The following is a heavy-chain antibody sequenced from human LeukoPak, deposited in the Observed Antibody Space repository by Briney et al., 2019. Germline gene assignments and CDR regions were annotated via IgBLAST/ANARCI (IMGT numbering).Heavy chain of an antibody. D-gene: IGHD3-3*01. Sequence: GGSLRLSCAASGFTFDDHGMHWVRQAPGKGLEWVSGISWSSGIIGYADSVKGRFTISRDDAKNSLYLQMDSLRAEDTALYYCAKDTGRPTDAITMEDNAFDIWGQGTMVTVSS. CDR1: GFTFDDHG. J-gene: IGHJ3*02. CDR3: AKDTGRPTDAITMEDNAFDI. CDR2: ISWSSGII. V-gene: IGHV3-9*01.